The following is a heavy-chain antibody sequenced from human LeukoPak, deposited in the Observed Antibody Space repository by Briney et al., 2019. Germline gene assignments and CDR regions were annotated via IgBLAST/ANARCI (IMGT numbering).Heavy chain of an antibody. J-gene: IGHJ4*02. D-gene: IGHD2-2*01. CDR2: ISGSGGST. Sequence: GGSLRLSCAASGFTVSSKYMTWVRQAPGKGLEWVSAISGSGGSTYYADSVKGRFTISRDNSKNTLYLQMNSLRAEDTAVYYCAEGHCSSTSCPGAFDYWGQGTLVTVSS. CDR3: AEGHCSSTSCPGAFDY. CDR1: GFTVSSKY. V-gene: IGHV3-23*01.